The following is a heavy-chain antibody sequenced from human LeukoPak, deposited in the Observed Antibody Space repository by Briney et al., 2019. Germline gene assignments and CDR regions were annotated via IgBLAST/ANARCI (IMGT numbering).Heavy chain of an antibody. CDR3: AKDNRGSGWSLDY. J-gene: IGHJ4*02. D-gene: IGHD6-19*01. CDR1: GFTFSDYV. CDR2: ISNADAYT. V-gene: IGHV3-23*01. Sequence: PGGSLRLSCTASGFTFSDYVMNWVRQAPGKGLEWVSVISNADAYTSYTGSVKGRFTISRDNSKDTLYLQMNDLRAEDTALYYCAKDNRGSGWSLDYWGQGTLVTVSS.